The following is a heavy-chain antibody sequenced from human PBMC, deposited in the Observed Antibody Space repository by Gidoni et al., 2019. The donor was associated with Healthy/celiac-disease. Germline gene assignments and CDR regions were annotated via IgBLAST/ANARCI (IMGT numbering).Heavy chain of an antibody. J-gene: IGHJ2*01. CDR2: IIPIFGTA. D-gene: IGHD5-12*01. Sequence: QVQLVQSGAEVKKPGSSVKVSCKASGGTFSSYAISWVRQAPGQGLEWMGGIIPIFGTANYAQKFQGRVTITADESTSTAYMELSSLRSEDTAVYYCARVRPVEMATNLYWYFDLWGRGTLVTVSS. CDR3: ARVRPVEMATNLYWYFDL. CDR1: GGTFSSYA. V-gene: IGHV1-69*01.